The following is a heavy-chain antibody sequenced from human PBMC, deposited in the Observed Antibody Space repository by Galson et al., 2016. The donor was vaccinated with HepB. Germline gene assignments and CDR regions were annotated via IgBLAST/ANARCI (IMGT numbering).Heavy chain of an antibody. J-gene: IGHJ4*02. Sequence: SLRLSCAASGFTFSTYAMSWVRQAPGKGLEWVSSVNGRGGGTYADSVKGRFTISRDNSEKTLYLHMNSLRPEDTAMYYCATSHPITSNCWCSYFDYWGQGSLVTVSS. CDR2: VNGRGGGT. D-gene: IGHD2-8*02. CDR1: GFTFSTYA. CDR3: ATSHPITSNCWCSYFDY. V-gene: IGHV3-23*01.